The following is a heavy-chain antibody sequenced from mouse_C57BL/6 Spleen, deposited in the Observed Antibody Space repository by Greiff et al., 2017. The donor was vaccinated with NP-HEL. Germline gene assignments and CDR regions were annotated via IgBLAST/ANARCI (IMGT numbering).Heavy chain of an antibody. CDR2: FYPGSGSI. Sequence: QVQLKQSGAELVKPGASVKLSCKASGYTFTEYTIHWVKQRSGQGLEWIGWFYPGSGSIKYNEKFKDKATLTADKSSSTVYMELSRLTSEDSAVYFCARHEGWDYDDYYAMDYWGQGTSVTVSS. V-gene: IGHV1-62-2*01. J-gene: IGHJ4*01. CDR1: GYTFTEYT. CDR3: ARHEGWDYDDYYAMDY. D-gene: IGHD2-4*01.